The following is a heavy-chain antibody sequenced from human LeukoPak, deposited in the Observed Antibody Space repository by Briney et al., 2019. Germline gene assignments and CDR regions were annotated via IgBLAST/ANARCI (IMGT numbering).Heavy chain of an antibody. Sequence: GGSPRLSCAASGFTFSSYAMSWVRQAPGKGLEWVSAISGSGGSTYYADSVKGRFTISRDNSKNTLYLQMNSLRAEDTAVYYCAKDRNIVVVTAIFDYWGQGTLVTVSS. D-gene: IGHD2-21*02. J-gene: IGHJ4*02. CDR1: GFTFSSYA. V-gene: IGHV3-23*01. CDR3: AKDRNIVVVTAIFDY. CDR2: ISGSGGST.